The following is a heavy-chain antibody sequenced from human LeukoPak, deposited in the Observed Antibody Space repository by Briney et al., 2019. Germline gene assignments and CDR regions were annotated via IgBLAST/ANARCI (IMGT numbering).Heavy chain of an antibody. Sequence: GRSLRLSCAASGFTFDDYAMHWVRQAPGKGLEWVSGISWNSGSIGYADSVKGRFTISRDNAKNSLYLQMNSLRAEDTALYYCAKDLVSGAAAGQYYYYYGMDFWGQGTTVTVSS. J-gene: IGHJ6*02. D-gene: IGHD6-13*01. CDR1: GFTFDDYA. CDR2: ISWNSGSI. V-gene: IGHV3-9*01. CDR3: AKDLVSGAAAGQYYYYYGMDF.